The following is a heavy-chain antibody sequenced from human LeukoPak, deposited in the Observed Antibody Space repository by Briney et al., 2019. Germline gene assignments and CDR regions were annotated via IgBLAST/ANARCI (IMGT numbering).Heavy chain of an antibody. Sequence: GMSLRLSCAASGFTFSDHGMHWVRQAPGKGLEWVAVISHDESQTKYGDSVRGRFTISRDNSKNTLYLQINSLRAEDTAVYYCARDDSPVTTWLDYWGQGTLVTVSS. V-gene: IGHV3-30*03. D-gene: IGHD4-17*01. CDR3: ARDDSPVTTWLDY. CDR2: ISHDESQT. CDR1: GFTFSDHG. J-gene: IGHJ4*02.